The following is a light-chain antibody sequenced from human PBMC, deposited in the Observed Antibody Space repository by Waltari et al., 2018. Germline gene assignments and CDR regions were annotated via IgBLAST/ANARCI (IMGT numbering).Light chain of an antibody. CDR2: ADD. Sequence: NLILTQPHSMSESPGKTVTISCTGSNGYIATNYVQWYQPRPGSAPTTVIYADDQRPSGVPDRFSGSIDSSSNSASLTISGLTTEDEADYYCQSYDSTTVIFGGGTKLTVL. CDR1: NGYIATNY. V-gene: IGLV6-57*02. J-gene: IGLJ2*01. CDR3: QSYDSTTVI.